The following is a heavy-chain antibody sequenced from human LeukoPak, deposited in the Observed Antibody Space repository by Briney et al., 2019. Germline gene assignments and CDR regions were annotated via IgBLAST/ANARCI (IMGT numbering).Heavy chain of an antibody. CDR2: ISSSSSYT. V-gene: IGHV3-11*03. J-gene: IGHJ4*02. Sequence: PGGSLRLSCAASGFTFSDYYMSWIRQAPGKGLEWVSYISSSSSYTNYADSVKGRFTISRDNAKNSLYLQMNSLRAEDTAVYYCARRAWGTTLTTGFDYWGQGTLVTVSS. CDR1: GFTFSDYY. CDR3: ARRAWGTTLTTGFDY. D-gene: IGHD4-17*01.